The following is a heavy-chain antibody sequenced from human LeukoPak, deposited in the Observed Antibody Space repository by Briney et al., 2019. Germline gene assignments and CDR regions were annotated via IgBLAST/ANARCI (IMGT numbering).Heavy chain of an antibody. Sequence: PGGSLRLSCAASGFTFSSYAMSWVRQAPGKGLEWVSAISDSSRYIYYAGSVKGRFTISRDNTKNSLYLQINSLRAEDTAVYYCARDGMGAWYGLDYWGQGTQVTVSS. D-gene: IGHD6-19*01. CDR2: ISDSSRYI. CDR3: ARDGMGAWYGLDY. J-gene: IGHJ4*02. V-gene: IGHV3-21*01. CDR1: GFTFSSYA.